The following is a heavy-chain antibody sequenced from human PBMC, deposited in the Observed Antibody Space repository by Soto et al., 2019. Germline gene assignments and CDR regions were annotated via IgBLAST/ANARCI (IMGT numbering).Heavy chain of an antibody. Sequence: QVQLVQSGAEVKKPGASVKVSCKASGYTFSTYDINWVRQATGQGLEWMGRMKPNSGNTGYAQKFQGRVTMTRNTSTSTAYMELSSLISEDTAVYYCASWAGYSKWGQGTQVTVSS. D-gene: IGHD3-9*01. CDR1: GYTFSTYD. CDR3: ASWAGYSK. V-gene: IGHV1-8*01. CDR2: MKPNSGNT. J-gene: IGHJ4*02.